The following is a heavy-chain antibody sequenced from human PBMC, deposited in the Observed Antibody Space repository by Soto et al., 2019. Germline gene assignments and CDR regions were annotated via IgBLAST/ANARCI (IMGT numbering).Heavy chain of an antibody. CDR3: AADYGINSGWFDL. V-gene: IGHV4-31*03. CDR1: GGSISSGGYY. Sequence: SETLSLTCTVSGGSISSGGYYWSWIRQHPGKGLEWIGYIYYSGSTYYNPSLKSRVTISVDMSKNQISLKLSSVTAADTAVYYCAADYGINSGWFDLWGQWTVVTVSS. CDR2: IYYSGST. J-gene: IGHJ5*02. D-gene: IGHD4-17*01.